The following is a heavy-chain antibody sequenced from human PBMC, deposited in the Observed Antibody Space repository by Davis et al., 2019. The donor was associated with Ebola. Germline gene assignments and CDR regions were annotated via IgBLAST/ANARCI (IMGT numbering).Heavy chain of an antibody. J-gene: IGHJ2*01. V-gene: IGHV3-48*02. CDR1: GFTFSSYS. D-gene: IGHD1-7*01. Sequence: PWGSLRLSCAASGFTFSSYSMNWVRQAPGKGLEWVSYIDSGSRSIYYADSVKGRFAITRDNAKNSLYLQMNSLRDEDTAVYYCGRYPTGAANYRHFDLWGRGTLVTVSS. CDR3: GRYPTGAANYRHFDL. CDR2: IDSGSRSI.